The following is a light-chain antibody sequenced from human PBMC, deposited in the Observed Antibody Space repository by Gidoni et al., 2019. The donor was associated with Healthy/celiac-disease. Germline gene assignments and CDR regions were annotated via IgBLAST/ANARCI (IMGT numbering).Light chain of an antibody. Sequence: TQSPSTLSASVGDRVTITCRASQSISSWLAWYQQKPGKAPKLLIYKASSLESGVQSRFSGSGAGTEFTLTISSLQPDDFATYYCQQYNSYPYTFGQGTKLEIK. CDR2: KAS. J-gene: IGKJ2*01. CDR1: QSISSW. CDR3: QQYNSYPYT. V-gene: IGKV1-5*03.